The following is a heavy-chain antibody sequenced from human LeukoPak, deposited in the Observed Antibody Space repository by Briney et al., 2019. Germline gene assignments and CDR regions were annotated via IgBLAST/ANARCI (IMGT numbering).Heavy chain of an antibody. V-gene: IGHV3-74*01. D-gene: IGHD5-18*01. CDR1: GFSFSSYW. CDR3: ARGQTWIQLWP. J-gene: IGHJ5*02. CDR2: IRTDGGTK. Sequence: GGSLRLSCEGSGFSFSSYWMHWVRQAPGKGLAWVSRIRTDGGTKYYADSVKGRFTVSRDNARNTLYLQMDSLRVDDTAVYYCARGQTWIQLWPWGQGTLVTVSS.